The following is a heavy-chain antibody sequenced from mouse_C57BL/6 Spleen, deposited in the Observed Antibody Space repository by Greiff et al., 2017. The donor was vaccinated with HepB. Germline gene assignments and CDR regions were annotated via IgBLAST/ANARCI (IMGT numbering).Heavy chain of an antibody. Sequence: VQLQQSGAELVMPGASVKLSCKASGYTFTSYWMHWVKQRPGQGLEWIGEIDPSDSYTNYNQKFKGKSTLTVDKSSSTAYMQLSSLTSADSAVYYCATTVVAPYCFDYWGQGTTLTVSS. J-gene: IGHJ2*01. CDR2: IDPSDSYT. V-gene: IGHV1-69*01. CDR1: GYTFTSYW. D-gene: IGHD1-1*01. CDR3: ATTVVAPYCFDY.